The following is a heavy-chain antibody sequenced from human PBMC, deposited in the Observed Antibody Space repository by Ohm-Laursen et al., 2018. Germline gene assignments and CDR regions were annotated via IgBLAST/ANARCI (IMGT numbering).Heavy chain of an antibody. CDR2: ISGSGGST. Sequence: GSLRLSCTASGFTFSSYAMSWVRQAPVKGLEWVSAISGSGGSTYYADSVKGRFTISRDNSKNTLYLQMNSLRAEDTAVFYCAKDLPIIVGPTTIYWGQGTLVTVSS. V-gene: IGHV3-23*01. CDR3: AKDLPIIVGPTTIY. J-gene: IGHJ4*02. D-gene: IGHD1-26*01. CDR1: GFTFSSYA.